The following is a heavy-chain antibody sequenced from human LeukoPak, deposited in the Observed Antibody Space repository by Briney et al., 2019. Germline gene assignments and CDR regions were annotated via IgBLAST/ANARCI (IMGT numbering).Heavy chain of an antibody. CDR2: IKQDGSEK. CDR3: ARGDRGTAAGNNWFNP. D-gene: IGHD6-13*01. J-gene: IGHJ5*02. Sequence: GGSLRLSCAASGFTFSSYWMSWVRQAPGKGLEWVANIKQDGSEKYYVDSVKGRFTISRDNAKNSLYLQMNSLRVEDTAVYYCARGDRGTAAGNNWFNPWGQGTLVTVSS. CDR1: GFTFSSYW. V-gene: IGHV3-7*01.